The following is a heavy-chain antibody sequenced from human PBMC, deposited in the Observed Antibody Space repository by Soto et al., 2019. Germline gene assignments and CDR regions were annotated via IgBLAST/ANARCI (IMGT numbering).Heavy chain of an antibody. J-gene: IGHJ4*02. Sequence: SLRLSCAASGFTFSSYAMHWVRQAPGKGLEWVAVISYDGGNKYYADSVKGRFTISRDNSKNTLYLQMNSLRAEDTAVYYCAREGYDSSGYYQIYYFDYWGQGTLVTVSS. CDR2: ISYDGGNK. CDR1: GFTFSSYA. D-gene: IGHD3-22*01. CDR3: AREGYDSSGYYQIYYFDY. V-gene: IGHV3-30-3*01.